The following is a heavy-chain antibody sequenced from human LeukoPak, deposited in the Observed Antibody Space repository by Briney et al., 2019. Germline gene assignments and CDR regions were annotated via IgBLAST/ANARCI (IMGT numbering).Heavy chain of an antibody. CDR2: IYPGDSDT. J-gene: IGHJ5*02. D-gene: IGHD3-22*01. CDR1: GYSFTSYW. CDR3: ARRTYYYDSSGYYLSVNWFDP. Sequence: GASLQISCKGSGYSFTSYWIGWVRQMPGKGLEWMGIIYPGDSDTRYSPSFQGQVTISADKSISTAYLQWSSLKASDTAMYYCARRTYYYDSSGYYLSVNWFDPWGQGTLVTVSS. V-gene: IGHV5-51*01.